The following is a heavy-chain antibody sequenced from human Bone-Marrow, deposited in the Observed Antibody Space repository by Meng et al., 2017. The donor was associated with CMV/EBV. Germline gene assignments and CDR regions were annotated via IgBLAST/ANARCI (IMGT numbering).Heavy chain of an antibody. CDR3: ARVDTNLLYHLEY. J-gene: IGHJ4*02. CDR1: GFTFSSYW. CDR2: INSDGSST. Sequence: GGSLRLCCAASGFTFSSYWMHCVRQAPGKGLVWVSRINSDGSSTSYADYVRGRFSISRDNAKITLYLQMNSLRAEDTAVYYCARVDTNLLYHLEYWGQGKLVTVSS. V-gene: IGHV3-74*01. D-gene: IGHD3-9*01.